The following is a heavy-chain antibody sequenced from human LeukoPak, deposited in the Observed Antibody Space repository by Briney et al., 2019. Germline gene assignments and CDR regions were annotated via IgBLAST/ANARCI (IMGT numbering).Heavy chain of an antibody. J-gene: IGHJ3*02. D-gene: IGHD4-11*01. Sequence: SETLSLTCAVYGGSFSGYYWSWIRQPPGKGLEWIGEINHSGSTNYNPSLKSRVTISVDTSKNQFSLKLNSVTAADTAVYYCARAPWAYGNYVHAFDIWGQGTMVTVSS. V-gene: IGHV4-34*01. CDR2: INHSGST. CDR3: ARAPWAYGNYVHAFDI. CDR1: GGSFSGYY.